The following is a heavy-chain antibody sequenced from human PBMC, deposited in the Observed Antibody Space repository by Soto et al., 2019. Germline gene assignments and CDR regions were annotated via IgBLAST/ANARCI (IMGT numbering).Heavy chain of an antibody. Sequence: SETLSLTCTVSVASISNNGYYCSWIRQHPGKGLEWIGYISYSGSTFYNPSLKSRLTMSLDTSKNQFSLKLNSVTAADTAVYYCARGSGYDRDFEYWGQRTLVTVSS. CDR2: ISYSGST. CDR1: VASISNNGYY. CDR3: ARGSGYDRDFEY. V-gene: IGHV4-31*03. J-gene: IGHJ4*02. D-gene: IGHD5-12*01.